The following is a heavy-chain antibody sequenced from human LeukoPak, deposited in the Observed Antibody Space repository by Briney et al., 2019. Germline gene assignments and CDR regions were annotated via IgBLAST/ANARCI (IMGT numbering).Heavy chain of an antibody. J-gene: IGHJ1*01. CDR1: GFTFSSYE. V-gene: IGHV3-48*03. Sequence: GGSLRLSCAASGFTFSSYEMNWVRQAPGKGLEWFSYISSSGSTIYYADSVKGRFTISRENAKDSLYLQMNSLRAEDTAVYYCASMGENYDYLWGSYRPEYFQHWGQGTLVTVSS. D-gene: IGHD3-16*02. CDR2: ISSSGSTI. CDR3: ASMGENYDYLWGSYRPEYFQH.